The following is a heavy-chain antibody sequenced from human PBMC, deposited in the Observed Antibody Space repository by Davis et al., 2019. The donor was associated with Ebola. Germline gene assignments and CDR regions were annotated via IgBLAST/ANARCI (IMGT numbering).Heavy chain of an antibody. Sequence: GESLKISCQCVGFTFTNYWIGWVRQMSGKGLEWMGIIFPGDSDTKYSPSFQGQVTMSADKSTNTAFLQWTNLRASDTAMYYCATTRISVLGGVIVPSSFDFWGQGTLVTVSS. J-gene: IGHJ4*02. D-gene: IGHD3-16*01. V-gene: IGHV5-51*01. CDR1: GFTFTNYW. CDR2: IFPGDSDT. CDR3: ATTRISVLGGVIVPSSFDF.